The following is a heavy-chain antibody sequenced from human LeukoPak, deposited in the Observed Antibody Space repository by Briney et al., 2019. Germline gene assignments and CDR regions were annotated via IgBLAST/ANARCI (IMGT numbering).Heavy chain of an antibody. CDR1: GYTFTGYY. J-gene: IGHJ4*02. V-gene: IGHV1-2*02. D-gene: IGHD1-26*01. CDR2: INPNSGGT. Sequence: ASVKVSCKASGYTFTGYYMHWVRQAPGQGLEWMGWINPNSGGTNYAQKLQGRVTMTRDTSISTAYMELSRLRSDDTAVYYCARAPIVGATRPFDYWGQGTLVTVSS. CDR3: ARAPIVGATRPFDY.